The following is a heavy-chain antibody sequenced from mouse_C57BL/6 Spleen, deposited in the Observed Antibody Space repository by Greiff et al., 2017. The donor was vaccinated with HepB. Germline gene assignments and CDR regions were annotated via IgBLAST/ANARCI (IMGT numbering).Heavy chain of an antibody. CDR2: IHPNSGST. CDR3: ARSQPWHYYYAMDD. Sequence: QVQLQQPGAELVKPGASVKLSCKASGYTFTSYWMHWVKQRPGQGLEWIGMIHPNSGSTNYNEKFKSKATLTVDKSSSTAYMQLSSLTSEDSAVYYCARSQPWHYYYAMDDWGQGTSVTVSS. CDR1: GYTFTSYW. D-gene: IGHD6-1*01. V-gene: IGHV1-64*01. J-gene: IGHJ4*01.